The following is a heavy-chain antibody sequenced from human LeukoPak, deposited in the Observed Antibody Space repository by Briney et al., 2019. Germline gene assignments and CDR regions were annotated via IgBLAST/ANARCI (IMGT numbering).Heavy chain of an antibody. D-gene: IGHD5-18*01. CDR1: GFTFTTYW. Sequence: GRSLRLSCAASGFTFTTYWMHWVRQAPGKGLVWVSHINSDGSITSYADSVKGRFTISRDNAKNTLYLQMNSLSAEDTAVYYCARDAVDTANAVWGQGTTVTVSS. CDR2: INSDGSIT. CDR3: ARDAVDTANAV. J-gene: IGHJ6*02. V-gene: IGHV3-74*01.